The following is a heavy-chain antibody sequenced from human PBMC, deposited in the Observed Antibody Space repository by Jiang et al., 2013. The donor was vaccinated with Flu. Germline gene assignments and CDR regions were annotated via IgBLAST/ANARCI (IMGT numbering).Heavy chain of an antibody. CDR2: IKSKIYGGTR. J-gene: IGHJ4*02. Sequence: VQLVESGGGLVKPGGSLRLSCAASGFTFTDAWMSWVRQIPGKGLEWVGRIKSKIYGGTRDYAAPVRGRFTISRDDSKNTVYLQMTNLKTEDTAVYFCTAGVGNSDSDYWGQGTLVTVSS. D-gene: IGHD1-26*01. CDR3: TAGVGNSDSDY. CDR1: GFTFTDAW. V-gene: IGHV3-15*01.